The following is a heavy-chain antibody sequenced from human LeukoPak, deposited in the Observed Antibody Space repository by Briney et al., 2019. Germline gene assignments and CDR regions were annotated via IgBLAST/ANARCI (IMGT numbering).Heavy chain of an antibody. D-gene: IGHD1-14*01. CDR3: VKDRCDRATCPEV. J-gene: IGHJ4*02. Sequence: GGSLRLSCAASGFTFSTYAMSWVRQAPGEGLQWVSGISNSGDSTYYLDSVKGRFTISRDNSKNTLHLQMSSLRAEDTALYYCVKDRCDRATCPEVWGQGTLVTVSS. CDR1: GFTFSTYA. V-gene: IGHV3-23*01. CDR2: ISNSGDST.